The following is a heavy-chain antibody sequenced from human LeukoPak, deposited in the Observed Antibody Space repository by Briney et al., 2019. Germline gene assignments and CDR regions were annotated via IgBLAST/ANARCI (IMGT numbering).Heavy chain of an antibody. V-gene: IGHV4-34*01. Sequence: SETLSLTCAVYGGSFSGYYWSWIRQPPGKGLEWIGEINHSGSTNYNPPLKSRVTISVDTSKNQFSLKLSFVTAADTAVYYCARGPVSGLWGRGTLVTVSS. CDR1: GGSFSGYY. CDR3: ARGPVSGL. CDR2: INHSGST. D-gene: IGHD3-10*01. J-gene: IGHJ2*01.